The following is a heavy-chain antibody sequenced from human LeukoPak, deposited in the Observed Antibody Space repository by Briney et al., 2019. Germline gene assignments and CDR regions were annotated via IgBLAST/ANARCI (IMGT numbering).Heavy chain of an antibody. D-gene: IGHD3-9*01. CDR3: ARGYDILTGYYFDY. J-gene: IGHJ4*02. CDR1: GGPFSGYY. CDR2: INHSGST. Sequence: SETLSLTCAVYGGPFSGYYWSWIRQPPGKGLEWIGEINHSGSTNYNPSLKSRVTISVDTSKNQFSLKLSSVTATDTAVYYCARGYDILTGYYFDYWGQGTLVTVSS. V-gene: IGHV4-34*01.